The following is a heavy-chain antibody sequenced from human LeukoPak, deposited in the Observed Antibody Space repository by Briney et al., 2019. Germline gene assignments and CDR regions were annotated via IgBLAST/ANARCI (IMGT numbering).Heavy chain of an antibody. CDR3: ARGDFGYYGSGSDAFDI. J-gene: IGHJ3*02. CDR1: GYSISSGYY. CDR2: IYHSGST. V-gene: IGHV4-38-2*02. Sequence: PSETLSLTCTVSGYSISSGYYWGWIRQPPGKGLEWIGSIYHSGSTYYNPSLKSRVTISVDTSKNQFSLKLSSVTAADTAVYYCARGDFGYYGSGSDAFDIWGQGTMVTVSS. D-gene: IGHD3-10*01.